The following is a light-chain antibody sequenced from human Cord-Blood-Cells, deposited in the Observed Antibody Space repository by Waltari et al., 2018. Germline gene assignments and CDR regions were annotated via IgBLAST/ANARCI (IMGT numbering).Light chain of an antibody. Sequence: DIQMTQSPSSLSASVGDRVTITCRASQSISSYLNWYQQKPGKAPKLLIYAASSLQSGVPARFSGSGSGTDFTLTISSLQPEDFATYYCQQSYSTLWTFGQTTNMEIK. CDR3: QQSYSTLWT. V-gene: IGKV1-39*01. CDR1: QSISSY. J-gene: IGKJ1*01. CDR2: AAS.